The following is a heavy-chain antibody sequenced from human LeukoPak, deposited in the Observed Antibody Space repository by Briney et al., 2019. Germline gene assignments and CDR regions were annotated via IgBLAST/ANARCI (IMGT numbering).Heavy chain of an antibody. J-gene: IGHJ4*02. CDR3: ASPLLVSGSYYAN. CDR2: ISSSGGST. V-gene: IGHV3-23*01. Sequence: GGSQRLSCAASGFTFSSYAMSWVRQAPGKGLEWVSAISSSGGSTYYADSVKGRFTISRDNSKNTLSLQMNSLRAEDTAIYYCASPLLVSGSYYANWGQGTLVTVSS. D-gene: IGHD3-10*02. CDR1: GFTFSSYA.